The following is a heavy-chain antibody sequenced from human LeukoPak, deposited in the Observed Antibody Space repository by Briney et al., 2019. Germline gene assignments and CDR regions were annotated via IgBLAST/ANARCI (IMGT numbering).Heavy chain of an antibody. J-gene: IGHJ4*02. V-gene: IGHV6-1*01. CDR2: TYYSSNWNK. CDR1: GDRVSTNSAG. Sequence: SQTLSLTSALSGDRVSTNSAGWNWIRQSPTRGLESLGRTYYSSNWNKDYAASGESRITINPDTSKNQFSLQLNSVTPEDTAVYYCARGWLQSGFHYWGQGILVTVSS. D-gene: IGHD5-24*01. CDR3: ARGWLQSGFHY.